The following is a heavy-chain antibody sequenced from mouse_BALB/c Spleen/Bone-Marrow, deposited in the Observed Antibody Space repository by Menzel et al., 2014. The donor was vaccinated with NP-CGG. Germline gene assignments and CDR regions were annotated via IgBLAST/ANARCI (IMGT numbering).Heavy chain of an antibody. CDR2: ISDGGSYT. D-gene: IGHD1-1*01. Sequence: EVKLVESGGVLVKPGGSLKLSCAASGFTLSDYYMYRVRQTPEKRLEWVATISDGGSYTYYPDSVKGRFTISRDNAKNNLYLQISNLKSEYTAIYYCARALYGSNYGFAYWGQGTLVTVSA. J-gene: IGHJ3*01. V-gene: IGHV5-4*02. CDR3: ARALYGSNYGFAY. CDR1: GFTLSDYY.